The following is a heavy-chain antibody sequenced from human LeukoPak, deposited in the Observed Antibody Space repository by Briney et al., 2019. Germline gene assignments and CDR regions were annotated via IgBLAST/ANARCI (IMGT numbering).Heavy chain of an antibody. CDR3: VRGTALAGFDP. V-gene: IGHV6-1*01. CDR2: TYYRSKWYN. Sequence: SQTLSLTCAISGDSVSSNSAAWNWIRQSPSSGLEWLGKTYYRSKWYNDYAVPVKSRITINPDTSKNQFSLQLNSVTPEDTAVYYCVRGTALAGFDPWGQGTLVTVSS. CDR1: GDSVSSNSAA. D-gene: IGHD5-18*01. J-gene: IGHJ5*02.